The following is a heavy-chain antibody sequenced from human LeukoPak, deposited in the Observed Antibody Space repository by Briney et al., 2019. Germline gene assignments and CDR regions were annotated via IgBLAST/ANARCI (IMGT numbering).Heavy chain of an antibody. Sequence: GGSLRLSCVASGFSFRNYAIHWVRQAPGKGLEYVSVINTDGRITYYADSVKGRFTIPRDNSKNTVYLQMGSLRGEDMAVYYCTRDGGSFCDFDYWGQGALVTVSS. CDR1: GFSFRNYA. D-gene: IGHD1-26*01. CDR2: INTDGRIT. J-gene: IGHJ4*02. CDR3: TRDGGSFCDFDY. V-gene: IGHV3-64*02.